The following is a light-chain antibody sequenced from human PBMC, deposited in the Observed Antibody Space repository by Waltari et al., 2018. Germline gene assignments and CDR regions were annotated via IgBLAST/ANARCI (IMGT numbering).Light chain of an antibody. J-gene: IGLJ3*02. CDR1: SSHVGTYNY. CDR2: DVS. CDR3: SSYITTNTLEL. Sequence: QSALTQPAPVSGPPGQSITISCTGTSSHVGTYNYAPWYQQLPGKAPKLLIYDVSYRPSGVSYRFYGSKSGNTASLTISGLQGEDEADYYCSSYITTNTLELFGGGTSLTVL. V-gene: IGLV2-14*03.